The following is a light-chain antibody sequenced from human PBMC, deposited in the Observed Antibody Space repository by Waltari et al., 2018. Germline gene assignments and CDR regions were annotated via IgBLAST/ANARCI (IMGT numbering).Light chain of an antibody. CDR3: QNYVRIPVS. CDR1: QSVGRT. CDR2: GAS. V-gene: IGKV3-20*01. J-gene: IGKJ1*01. Sequence: EIVLTQSPGTLSLSPGARATLSCRASQSVGRTLAWYQQRPGQAPRLLMYGASIRAADVPDRFAGSGSGTDFSLTINRLEPEDFAVYYCQNYVRIPVSFGQGTKVEIK.